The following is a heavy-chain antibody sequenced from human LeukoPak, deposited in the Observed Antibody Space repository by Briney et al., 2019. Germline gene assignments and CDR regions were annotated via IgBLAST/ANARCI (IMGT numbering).Heavy chain of an antibody. Sequence: GASVKVSCKASGYTFTGYYMHWVRQAPGRGLEWMGIINPSGGSTSYAQKFQGRVTMTRDMSTSTVYMELSSLRSEDTAVYYCARGLSGSYSRTLYYFDYWGQGTLVTVSS. J-gene: IGHJ4*02. D-gene: IGHD1-26*01. V-gene: IGHV1-46*01. CDR1: GYTFTGYY. CDR2: INPSGGST. CDR3: ARGLSGSYSRTLYYFDY.